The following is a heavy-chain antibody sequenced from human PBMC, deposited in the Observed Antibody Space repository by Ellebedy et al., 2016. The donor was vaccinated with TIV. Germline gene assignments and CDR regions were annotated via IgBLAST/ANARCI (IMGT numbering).Heavy chain of an antibody. D-gene: IGHD5-18*01. CDR3: ASLRGYNYGVNPSADLDI. CDR1: GFTFSNYG. J-gene: IGHJ3*02. CDR2: IGTAGDT. Sequence: GESLKISCTASGFTFSNYGMHWVRQATGKGLEWVSAIGTAGDTYYPGSVKGRFTISRDSSKNTLYLQMNSLRAEDTAVYYCASLRGYNYGVNPSADLDIWGQGTMVTVSS. V-gene: IGHV3-13*01.